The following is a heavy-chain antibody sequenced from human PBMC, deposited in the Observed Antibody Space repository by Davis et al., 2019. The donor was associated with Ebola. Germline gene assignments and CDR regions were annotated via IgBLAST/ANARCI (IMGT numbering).Heavy chain of an antibody. CDR3: ASGPFLHLDPLYYYYGMDV. Sequence: MPSETLSLTCTVSGGSVSSSSYYWGWIRQPPEKGLEWIGSINYSGNTYYNPSLKSRVTISVDTSKNQFSLKLSSVTAVDTAVYYCASGPFLHLDPLYYYYGMDVWGKGTTVTVSS. CDR2: INYSGNT. J-gene: IGHJ6*04. V-gene: IGHV4-39*07. CDR1: GGSVSSSSYY.